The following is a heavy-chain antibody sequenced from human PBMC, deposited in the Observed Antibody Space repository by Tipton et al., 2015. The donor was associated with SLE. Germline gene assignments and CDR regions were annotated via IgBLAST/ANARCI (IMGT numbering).Heavy chain of an antibody. Sequence: TLSLTCTVSGGSTSSYYWSWIRQPPGKGLEWIGYIYYSGSTNYNPSLKSRVTISVDTSKNQFSLKLSSVTAADTAVYYCARGGLGVSYYYMDVWGKGTTVTVSS. CDR3: ARGGLGVSYYYMDV. D-gene: IGHD1-26*01. J-gene: IGHJ6*03. CDR1: GGSTSSYY. CDR2: IYYSGST. V-gene: IGHV4-59*01.